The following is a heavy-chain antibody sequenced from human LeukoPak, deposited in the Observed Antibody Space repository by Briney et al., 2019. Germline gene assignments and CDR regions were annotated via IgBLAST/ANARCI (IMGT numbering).Heavy chain of an antibody. Sequence: PGRSLRLSCAASGFTFDDYAMHWVRQAPGKGLEWVSGISWNSGSIGYADSVKGRFTISRDNAKNSLYLQMSSLRAEDTALYYCAKEKIAAAGALDYWGQGTLVTVSS. D-gene: IGHD6-13*01. CDR3: AKEKIAAAGALDY. V-gene: IGHV3-9*01. CDR2: ISWNSGSI. J-gene: IGHJ4*02. CDR1: GFTFDDYA.